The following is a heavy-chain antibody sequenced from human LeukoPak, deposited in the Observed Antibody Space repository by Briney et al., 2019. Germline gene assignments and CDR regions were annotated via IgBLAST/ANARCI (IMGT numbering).Heavy chain of an antibody. CDR3: ARFSGGGLDY. Sequence: SETLSLTCTVSGGSISAYYWSWIRQPPGKGLEWIGYYSGSSNYNPSLKSRVIISVDTSKNQFSLKLSPVIAADTAVYYCARFSGGGLDYWGLGTQVTVSS. CDR1: GGSISAYY. D-gene: IGHD3-10*01. CDR2: YSGSS. J-gene: IGHJ4*02. V-gene: IGHV4-59*01.